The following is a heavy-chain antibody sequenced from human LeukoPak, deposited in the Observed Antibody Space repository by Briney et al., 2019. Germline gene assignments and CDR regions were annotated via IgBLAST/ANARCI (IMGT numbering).Heavy chain of an antibody. CDR2: INPNRGGT. V-gene: IGHV1-2*02. D-gene: IGHD6-19*01. CDR1: GYIFTGYY. J-gene: IGHJ4*02. Sequence: ASVRVSCKASGYIFTGYYMHWVRQAPGQRLEWMGWINPNRGGTNYAKKYPGRVTRTRDTSISTGYMELSRLRSNDTAVYFCARGWSRYSSGWKYYFDYWGQGTLVTVSS. CDR3: ARGWSRYSSGWKYYFDY.